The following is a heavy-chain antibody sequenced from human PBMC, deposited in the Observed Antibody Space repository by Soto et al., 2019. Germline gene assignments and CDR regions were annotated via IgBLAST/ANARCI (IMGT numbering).Heavy chain of an antibody. D-gene: IGHD3-10*01. CDR3: ARDVGRITMVRGVTGGLFDY. Sequence: QVQLVQSGAEVKKPGASVKVSCKASGYTFTSYAMHWVRQAPGQRLEWMGWINAGNGNTKYSQKFQGRVTITRDTSASTAYMELSSLRSEDTAVYYCARDVGRITMVRGVTGGLFDYWGQGTLVTVSS. CDR1: GYTFTSYA. V-gene: IGHV1-3*01. J-gene: IGHJ4*02. CDR2: INAGNGNT.